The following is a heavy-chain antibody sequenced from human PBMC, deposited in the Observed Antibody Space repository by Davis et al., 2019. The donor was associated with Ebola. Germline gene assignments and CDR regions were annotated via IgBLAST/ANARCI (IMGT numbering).Heavy chain of an antibody. CDR2: IYYSGST. V-gene: IGHV4-59*01. CDR1: GGSISSYY. D-gene: IGHD6-6*01. Sequence: MPGGSLRLSCTVSGGSISSYYWSWIRQPPGKGLEWIGYIYYSGSTNYNPSLKSRVTISVDTSKNQFSLKLSSVTAADTAVYYCAKESSSIAAPGTHYYYYGMDVWGQGTTVTVSS. CDR3: AKESSSIAAPGTHYYYYGMDV. J-gene: IGHJ6*02.